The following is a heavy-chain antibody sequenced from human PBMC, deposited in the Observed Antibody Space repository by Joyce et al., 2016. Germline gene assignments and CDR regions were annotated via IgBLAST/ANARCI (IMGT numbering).Heavy chain of an antibody. CDR1: GFTFNSYP. J-gene: IGHJ4*02. V-gene: IGHV3-30*14. D-gene: IGHD3-22*01. CDR3: ARDPGYYDRGGYHNFDY. CDR2: ISYDGNNK. Sequence: QVQLVESGGGVVQPGRSMRLSCAASGFTFNSYPMHWVRQAPGKGLELVAFISYDGNNKDYADYVKGRFTISRDNSKNTLYLQMKSLGADDTAVYFCARDPGYYDRGGYHNFDYWGQGTLVTVSS.